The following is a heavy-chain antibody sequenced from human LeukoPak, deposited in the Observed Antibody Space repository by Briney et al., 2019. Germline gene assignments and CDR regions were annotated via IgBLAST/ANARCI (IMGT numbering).Heavy chain of an antibody. V-gene: IGHV4-34*01. CDR1: GGSFSGYY. Sequence: SETLSLICAVYGGSFSGYYWSWIRQPPGKGLEWIGEINHSGSTNYNPSLKSRVTISVDTSKNQFSLKLSSVTAADTAVYYCARPAYSSLTHWFDPWGQGTLVTVSS. CDR2: INHSGST. CDR3: ARPAYSSLTHWFDP. D-gene: IGHD6-6*01. J-gene: IGHJ5*02.